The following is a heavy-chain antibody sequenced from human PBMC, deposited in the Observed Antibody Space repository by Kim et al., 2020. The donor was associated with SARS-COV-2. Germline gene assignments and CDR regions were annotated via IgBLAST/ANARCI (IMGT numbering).Heavy chain of an antibody. CDR2: INHSGST. V-gene: IGHV4-34*01. Sequence: SETLSLTCAVYGGSFSGYYWSWIRQPPGKGLEWIGEINHSGSTNYNPSLKSRVTISVDTSKNQFSLKLSSVTAADTAVYYCAGGGGTIWGSYRPRGPKFDYWGQGTLVTVSS. D-gene: IGHD3-16*02. CDR3: AGGGGTIWGSYRPRGPKFDY. CDR1: GGSFSGYY. J-gene: IGHJ4*02.